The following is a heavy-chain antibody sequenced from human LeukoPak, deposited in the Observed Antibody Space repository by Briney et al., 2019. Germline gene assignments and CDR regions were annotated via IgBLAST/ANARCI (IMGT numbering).Heavy chain of an antibody. J-gene: IGHJ5*02. Sequence: ASVKVSCKVSGYTLTELSMHWVRQAPGKGLEWMGGFDPEDGEIIYAQKFQGRVTMTEDTSTDTAYMELSSLRSEDTAVYYCATAGQQLGPWTEFDPWGQGTLVTVSS. CDR1: GYTLTELS. CDR2: FDPEDGEI. V-gene: IGHV1-24*01. CDR3: ATAGQQLGPWTEFDP. D-gene: IGHD6-13*01.